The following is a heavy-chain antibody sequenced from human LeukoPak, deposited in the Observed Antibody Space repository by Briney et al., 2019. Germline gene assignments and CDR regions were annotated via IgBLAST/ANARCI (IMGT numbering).Heavy chain of an antibody. V-gene: IGHV1-18*01. J-gene: IGHJ4*02. Sequence: ASVKVSCKASGYTFTSYGISWVRQAPGQGLEWMGWISAYNGNTNYVQKLHGKVTMTTDTSTSTAYMELRSLRSDDTAVYYCARDPATYNWNDVDYFDYWGQGTLVTVSS. CDR1: GYTFTSYG. CDR3: ARDPATYNWNDVDYFDY. D-gene: IGHD1-1*01. CDR2: ISAYNGNT.